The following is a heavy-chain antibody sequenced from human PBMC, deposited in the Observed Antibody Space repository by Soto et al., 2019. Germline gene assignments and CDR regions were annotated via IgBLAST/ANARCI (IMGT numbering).Heavy chain of an antibody. CDR3: AKRYCSGGSCYNYFDY. J-gene: IGHJ4*02. CDR2: VSGSGGST. V-gene: IGHV3-23*01. CDR1: GFTFSSYA. D-gene: IGHD2-15*01. Sequence: PGGSLRLSCAASGFTFSSYAMSWVRQAPGKGLEWVSGVSGSGGSTYYADSVKSRFTISRDNSKNTLYLQMNSLRAEDTAVYYCAKRYCSGGSCYNYFDYWGQGTLVTVSS.